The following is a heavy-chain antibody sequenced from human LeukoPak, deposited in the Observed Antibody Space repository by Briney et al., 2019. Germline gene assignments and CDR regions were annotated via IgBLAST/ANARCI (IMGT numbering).Heavy chain of an antibody. J-gene: IGHJ4*02. Sequence: PSETLSLTCAVYGGSFSGYYWSWIRQPPGKGLEWIGEINHSGSTNYNPSLKSRVTISVDTSKNQFSLQLNSVTPEDTAVYYCARSKWLTFDYWGQGTLVTVSS. D-gene: IGHD6-19*01. CDR2: INHSGST. CDR3: ARSKWLTFDY. CDR1: GGSFSGYY. V-gene: IGHV4-34*01.